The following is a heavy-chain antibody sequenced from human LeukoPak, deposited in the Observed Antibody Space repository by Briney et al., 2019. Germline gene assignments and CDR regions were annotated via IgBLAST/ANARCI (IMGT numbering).Heavy chain of an antibody. Sequence: QPGGSLRLSCVASGFPFSSYSMNWVRQAPGKGLDWVSYISSSSSAIYYADSVKGRFTISRDNAKNSLYLQMNSLRDEDTAVYYCARDPQEQWLSGAFDIWGQGTMVTVSS. V-gene: IGHV3-48*02. J-gene: IGHJ3*02. CDR3: ARDPQEQWLSGAFDI. CDR1: GFPFSSYS. D-gene: IGHD6-19*01. CDR2: ISSSSSAI.